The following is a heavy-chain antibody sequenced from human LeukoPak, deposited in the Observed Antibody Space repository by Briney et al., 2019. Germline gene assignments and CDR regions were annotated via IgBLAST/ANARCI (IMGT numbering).Heavy chain of an antibody. CDR1: GFTFRSHA. Sequence: GGSLRLSCQASGFTFRSHAMSWIRQAPGKGLEWVSAISGAGTHTYYAGSVRGRFTISRDNSKNTLYLQMNSLRAEDTAVYYCATDLRDILTDDLYWDYWGQGTLVTVSS. CDR2: ISGAGTHT. D-gene: IGHD3-9*01. CDR3: ATDLRDILTDDLYWDY. V-gene: IGHV3-23*01. J-gene: IGHJ4*02.